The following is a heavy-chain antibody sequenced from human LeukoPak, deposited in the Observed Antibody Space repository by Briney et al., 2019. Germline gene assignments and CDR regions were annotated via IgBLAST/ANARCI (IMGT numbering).Heavy chain of an antibody. D-gene: IGHD3-22*01. J-gene: IGHJ4*02. CDR1: GFTFSSYG. Sequence: PGRSLRLSCAASGFTFSSYGMHWVRQAPGKGLEWVAFIRYDGSNKYYADSVKGRFTISRDNSKNTLYLQMNSLRAEDTAVYYCARSSNGYYYDSSGYSTFDYWGQGTLVTVSS. CDR3: ARSSNGYYYDSSGYSTFDY. CDR2: IRYDGSNK. V-gene: IGHV3-30*02.